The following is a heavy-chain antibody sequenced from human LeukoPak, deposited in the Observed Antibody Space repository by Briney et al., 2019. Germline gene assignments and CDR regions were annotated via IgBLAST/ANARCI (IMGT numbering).Heavy chain of an antibody. D-gene: IGHD5-12*01. CDR3: ASPVVGYSGYDLPFAT. J-gene: IGHJ5*02. Sequence: GGSLRLSCAASGFTFSSYAMHWVRQAPGKGLEWVAVISYDGSNKYYADSVKGRFTISRDNSKNTLYLQMNSLRAEDTAVYYCASPVVGYSGYDLPFATWGQGTLVTVSS. V-gene: IGHV3-30*11. CDR2: ISYDGSNK. CDR1: GFTFSSYA.